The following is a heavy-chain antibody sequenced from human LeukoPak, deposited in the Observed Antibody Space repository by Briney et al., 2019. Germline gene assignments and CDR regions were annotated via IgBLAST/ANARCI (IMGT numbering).Heavy chain of an antibody. Sequence: SETLSLTCTVSGGSISSYYWSWIRQPPGKGLEWIGYIYYSGITNYNPSLKSRVTISVDTSKNQFSLKLSSVTAADTAVYYCARGRIVGATDYFDYWGQGTQVTVSS. CDR3: ARGRIVGATDYFDY. J-gene: IGHJ4*02. D-gene: IGHD1-26*01. V-gene: IGHV4-59*01. CDR2: IYYSGIT. CDR1: GGSISSYY.